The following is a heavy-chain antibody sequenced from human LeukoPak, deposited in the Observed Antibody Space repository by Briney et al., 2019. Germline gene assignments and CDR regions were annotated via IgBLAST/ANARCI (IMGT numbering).Heavy chain of an antibody. CDR1: GYTFTSYG. CDR2: ISAYNGNT. V-gene: IGHV1-18*01. Sequence: ASVKVSCKASGYTFTSYGISWVRQAPGRGLEWMGWISAYNGNTNYAQKLQGRVTMTTDTSTSTAYMELRSLRSDDTAVYYCARDVVLYYYDSYYYYGMDVWGQGTTVTVSS. D-gene: IGHD3-22*01. CDR3: ARDVVLYYYDSYYYYGMDV. J-gene: IGHJ6*02.